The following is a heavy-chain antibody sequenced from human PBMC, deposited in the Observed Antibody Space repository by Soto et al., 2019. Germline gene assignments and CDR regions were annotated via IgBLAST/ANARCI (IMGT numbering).Heavy chain of an antibody. CDR2: ISGSGGGT. V-gene: IGHV3-23*01. Sequence: GGSLRLSCAASGFTFSSYAMSWVRRAPGKGLEWVSTISGSGGGTYYADSMKGRFTISRDNSKNTLYLQMYSLRVEDTAVYYCARESDHWGQGTLVTVSS. CDR1: GFTFSSYA. CDR3: ARESDH. J-gene: IGHJ4*02.